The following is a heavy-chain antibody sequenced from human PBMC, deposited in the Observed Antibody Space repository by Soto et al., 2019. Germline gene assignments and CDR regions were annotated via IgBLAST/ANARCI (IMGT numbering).Heavy chain of an antibody. CDR1: GGSFSGYY. CDR2: INHSGST. Sequence: TLSLTCAVYGGSFSGYYWSWIRQPPGKGLEWIGEINHSGSTNYNPSLKSRVTISVDTSKNQFSLKLSSVTAADTAVYYCARGEYYDFWSGYYFSYYFDYWGQGTLVTVSS. D-gene: IGHD3-3*01. CDR3: ARGEYYDFWSGYYFSYYFDY. V-gene: IGHV4-34*01. J-gene: IGHJ4*02.